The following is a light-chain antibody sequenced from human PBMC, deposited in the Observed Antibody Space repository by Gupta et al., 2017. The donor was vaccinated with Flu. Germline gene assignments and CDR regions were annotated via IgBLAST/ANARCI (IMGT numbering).Light chain of an antibody. J-gene: IGKJ1*01. CDR2: GAS. CDR1: QSVNNNF. Sequence: DIVLTQSPGTLSLSPGERATLSCRASQSVNNNFLAWYQQKPGQTPRLLMYGASSRATGIPDRFSGSGSGTDFTLTISRLEPEDFAVYYCQQYNTSPRTFGQGTKVEIK. V-gene: IGKV3-20*01. CDR3: QQYNTSPRT.